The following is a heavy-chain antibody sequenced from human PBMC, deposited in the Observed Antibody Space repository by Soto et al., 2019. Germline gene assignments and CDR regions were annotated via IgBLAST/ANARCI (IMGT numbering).Heavy chain of an antibody. Sequence: LSLTCTVSGGSISSFYWSWIRQPAGKRLEWIGRINTSGSTNYNPSLESRVTMSIDASKNQFSLKLSSVTAADTAVYFCARGSLQDDYRDYFFDYWGQGTLVTVSS. D-gene: IGHD4-17*01. J-gene: IGHJ4*02. CDR2: INTSGST. CDR1: GGSISSFY. V-gene: IGHV4-4*07. CDR3: ARGSLQDDYRDYFFDY.